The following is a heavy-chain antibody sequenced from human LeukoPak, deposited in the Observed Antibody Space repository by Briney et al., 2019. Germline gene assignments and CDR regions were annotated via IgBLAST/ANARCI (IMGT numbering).Heavy chain of an antibody. D-gene: IGHD2-2*01. J-gene: IGHJ4*02. CDR1: GVSFSSYY. CDR3: ARLKAEVVRAAPLYFDY. V-gene: IGHV4-39*01. CDR2: IYYSGST. Sequence: SETLSLTCAVYGVSFSSYYWGWIRQPPGKGLEWIGFIYYSGSTYYYPSLKSRVTISVSTSKNQFSLKLSSVTAADTAVYYCARLKAEVVRAAPLYFDYWGQGTLVTVSS.